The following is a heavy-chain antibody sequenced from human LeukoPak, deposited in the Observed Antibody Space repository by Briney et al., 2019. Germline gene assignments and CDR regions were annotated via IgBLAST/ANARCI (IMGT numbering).Heavy chain of an antibody. CDR3: ARVVPAAITNWFDP. D-gene: IGHD2-2*01. CDR1: GGSITSYY. CDR2: IYTGGSS. Sequence: SETLSLTCTVSGGSITSYYWSWIRQPAGKGLEWIGRIYTGGSSNYNPSLKSRVTMSVDRSKNQFSLKLTSVTAADTAVYYCARVVPAAITNWFDPWGQGTLVTVSS. J-gene: IGHJ5*02. V-gene: IGHV4-4*07.